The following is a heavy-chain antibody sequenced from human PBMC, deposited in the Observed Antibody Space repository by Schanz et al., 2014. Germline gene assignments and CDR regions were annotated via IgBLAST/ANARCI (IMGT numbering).Heavy chain of an antibody. CDR2: INSDGSTT. CDR3: AKSYDTSGYSGFDY. V-gene: IGHV3-74*02. D-gene: IGHD3-22*01. CDR1: GFTFSNYW. J-gene: IGHJ4*02. Sequence: VQLVESGGGLVQPGGSLRLSCAASGFTFSNYWMSWVRQAPGKGLVWVSRINSDGSTTIYADSVKGRFTISRDNSKNTLYLQMNSLRTEDTAVYLCAKSYDTSGYSGFDYWGQGTLVTVSS.